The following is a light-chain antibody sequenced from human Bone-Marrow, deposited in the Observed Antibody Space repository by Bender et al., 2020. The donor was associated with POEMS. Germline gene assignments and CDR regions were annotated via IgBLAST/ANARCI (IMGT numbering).Light chain of an antibody. CDR1: SSNIGNHG. CDR3: SAWDDSLSGEV. J-gene: IGLJ2*01. CDR2: YDD. V-gene: IGLV1-36*01. Sequence: QSVVTQPPSLAEAPRQRVTISCSGSSSNIGNHGVNWYQQLPGEAPKLLIYYDDLLPPGVSDRFSASKSGTSASLAISELQYEDEALYYCSAWDDSLSGEVLGGGTKLTVL.